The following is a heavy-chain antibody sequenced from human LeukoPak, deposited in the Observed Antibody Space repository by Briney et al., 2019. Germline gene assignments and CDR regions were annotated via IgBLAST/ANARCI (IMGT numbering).Heavy chain of an antibody. V-gene: IGHV2-70*01. D-gene: IGHD3-22*01. CDR1: GFSLSTSEMC. CDR2: IDWDDDK. Sequence: SGPTLVNPTQTLTLTCTFSGFSLSTSEMCVSWIRQPPGKALEWLAFIDWDDDKYYSTSLKTRLTISKDTSKNQVVLTMTNMDPVDTATYYCARTRTYYYDSGGGAYFDYWGQGTQVTVSS. CDR3: ARTRTYYYDSGGGAYFDY. J-gene: IGHJ4*02.